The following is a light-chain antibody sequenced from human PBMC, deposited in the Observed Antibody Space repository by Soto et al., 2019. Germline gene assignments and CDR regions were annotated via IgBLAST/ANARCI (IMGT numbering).Light chain of an antibody. CDR2: DAS. CDR1: QSVSSY. Sequence: EIVLTHSPATLSLSPGERATLSCRASQSVSSYLAWYQQKPGQAPRLLIYDASNRATGIPARFSGSGSGTDFTLTISILEPEDFAVYYCQQRSNWPPRITFGQGTRLEIK. J-gene: IGKJ5*01. CDR3: QQRSNWPPRIT. V-gene: IGKV3-11*01.